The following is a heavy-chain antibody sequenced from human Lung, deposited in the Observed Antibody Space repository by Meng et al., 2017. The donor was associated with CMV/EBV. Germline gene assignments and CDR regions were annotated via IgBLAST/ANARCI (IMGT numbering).Heavy chain of an antibody. V-gene: IGHV1-46*01. Sequence: ASVXVSXKTSGYIFSNYYMHWVRQAPGQGLEWMGIINGNGGSTSYAQKFQGRVTMTTDASTSTVYMELSGLTSEDTAIYYCARDEIRSWKEPCDYWGQGTXVTVSS. CDR2: INGNGGST. J-gene: IGHJ4*02. D-gene: IGHD2-15*01. CDR1: GYIFSNYY. CDR3: ARDEIRSWKEPCDY.